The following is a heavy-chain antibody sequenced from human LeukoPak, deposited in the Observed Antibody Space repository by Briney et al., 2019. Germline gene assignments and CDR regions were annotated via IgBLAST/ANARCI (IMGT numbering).Heavy chain of an antibody. CDR2: ISSSSSYI. V-gene: IGHV3-21*03. D-gene: IGHD3-3*01. CDR3: TRGDYDFRNYGWH. Sequence: GGSLRLSCAASGFTFSSYSMNWVRQAPGKGLEWVSSISSSSSYIYYADSVKGRFTISRDNAKNSLYLQMNSLKTEDTAVYYCTRGDYDFRNYGWHWGQGTLVTVSS. CDR1: GFTFSSYS. J-gene: IGHJ4*02.